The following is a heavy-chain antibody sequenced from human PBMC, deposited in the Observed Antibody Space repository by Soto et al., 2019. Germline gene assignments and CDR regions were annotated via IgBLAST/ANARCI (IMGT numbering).Heavy chain of an antibody. CDR2: IDVGSANA. V-gene: IGHV1-58*01. CDR1: GFTFSSSA. J-gene: IGHJ4*02. D-gene: IGHD3-3*01. Sequence: ASVKVSCKTSGFTFSSSAVHWVRQARGHRLQWIGWIDVGSANANYAQMLQERVTISRDMSTSTAYMELSSLRSEDTAVYYCARAYYDFWSGSLGAFDYWGQGTLVTVSS. CDR3: ARAYYDFWSGSLGAFDY.